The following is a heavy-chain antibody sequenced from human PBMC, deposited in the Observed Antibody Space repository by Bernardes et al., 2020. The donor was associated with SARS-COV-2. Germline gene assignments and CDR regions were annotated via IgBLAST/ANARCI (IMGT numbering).Heavy chain of an antibody. CDR1: GFSLSSRGVG. D-gene: IGHD1-26*01. Sequence: SGPTLVKLTQTLTLTCTFSGFSLSSRGVGVGWIRQPPGKALEWLALIYWDDDKRYSPSLKSRLTVTGDTSKNQVVLTMTNMDPVDTATYHCAYTTTATPFDPWGPGTLVTVSS. J-gene: IGHJ5*02. CDR3: AYTTTATPFDP. CDR2: IYWDDDK. V-gene: IGHV2-5*02.